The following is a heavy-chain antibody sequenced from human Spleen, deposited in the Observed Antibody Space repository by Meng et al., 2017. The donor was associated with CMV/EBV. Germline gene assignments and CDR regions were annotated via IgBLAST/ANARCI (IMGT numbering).Heavy chain of an antibody. Sequence: ASVKVSCKASGYTFTSYYMHWVRQAPGQGLEWMGIINPSGGSTSYAQKFQGRVTMTRDTSKNQFSLKLSSVTAADTAMYYCATFSPGWGSLGHWGQGTLVTVSS. CDR3: ATFSPGWGSLGH. D-gene: IGHD2-21*01. CDR2: INPSGGST. J-gene: IGHJ1*01. CDR1: GYTFTSYY. V-gene: IGHV1-46*01.